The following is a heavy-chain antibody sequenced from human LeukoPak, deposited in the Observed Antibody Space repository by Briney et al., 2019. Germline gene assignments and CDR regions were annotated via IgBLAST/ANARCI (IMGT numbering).Heavy chain of an antibody. CDR1: GGSISSGDYY. J-gene: IGHJ2*01. CDR3: ASGGHDSSGYYSRLWYFDL. Sequence: SETLSLTCTVSGGSISSGDYYWSWIRQPPGKGLEWIGYIYYSGSTYYNPSLKSRVTISVDTSKNQFSLKLSSVTAADTAVYYCASGGHDSSGYYSRLWYFDLWGRGTLVTVSS. D-gene: IGHD3-22*01. CDR2: IYYSGST. V-gene: IGHV4-30-4*01.